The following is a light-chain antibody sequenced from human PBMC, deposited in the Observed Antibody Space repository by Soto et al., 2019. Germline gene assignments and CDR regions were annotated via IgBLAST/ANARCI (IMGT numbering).Light chain of an antibody. V-gene: IGKV3-11*01. Sequence: EIVLTQSPATLSLSPGERATLSCRASQSISSYLAWYQQKPDQAPRLLIYDASNRATGIPSRFSGSGSGTDFTLTISGLEPEDFAVYYCRQRSTWPFTFGPGTKVDIK. CDR2: DAS. J-gene: IGKJ3*01. CDR1: QSISSY. CDR3: RQRSTWPFT.